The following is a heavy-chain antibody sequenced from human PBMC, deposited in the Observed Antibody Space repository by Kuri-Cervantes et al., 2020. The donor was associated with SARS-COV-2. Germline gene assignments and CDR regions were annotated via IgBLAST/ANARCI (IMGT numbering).Heavy chain of an antibody. D-gene: IGHD5-12*01. J-gene: IGHJ4*02. V-gene: IGHV4-59*06. Sequence: SETLSLTCTASGGSISSYYWSWIRQPPGKGLEWIGYIYYSGSTYYNPSLKSRVTISVDTSKNQFSLKLSSVTAADTAVYYCARRRGYDLDFDYWGQGTLVTVSS. CDR2: IYYSGST. CDR3: ARRRGYDLDFDY. CDR1: GGSISSYY.